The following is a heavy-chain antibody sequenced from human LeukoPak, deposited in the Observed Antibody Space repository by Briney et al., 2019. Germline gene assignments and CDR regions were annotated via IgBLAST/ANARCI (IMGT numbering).Heavy chain of an antibody. Sequence: GGSLRLSCAASGFTFSSYSMNWVRQAPGKGLGWVSSISSSSSYIYYADSVKGRFTISRDNAKNSLYLQMNSLRAEDTAVYYCARDRISQWLTPLGYWGQGTLVTVSS. V-gene: IGHV3-21*01. CDR2: ISSSSSYI. CDR1: GFTFSSYS. CDR3: ARDRISQWLTPLGY. J-gene: IGHJ4*02. D-gene: IGHD6-19*01.